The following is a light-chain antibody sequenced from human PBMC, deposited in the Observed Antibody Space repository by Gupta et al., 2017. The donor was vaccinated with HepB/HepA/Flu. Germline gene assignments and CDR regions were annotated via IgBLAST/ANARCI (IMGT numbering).Light chain of an antibody. CDR3: MQALQTPWT. CDR2: LGS. Sequence: DFVMSQATRSLRVSHGQSAPISCRSSQSLLHSNGYNYLDWYLQKPGQSPQLLIYLGSNQASGVPDRFSGCGSGTDFTLKISRVEAEDVGVYYCMQALQTPWTFGQGTKVEIK. V-gene: IGKV2-28*01. CDR1: QSLLHSNGYNY. J-gene: IGKJ1*01.